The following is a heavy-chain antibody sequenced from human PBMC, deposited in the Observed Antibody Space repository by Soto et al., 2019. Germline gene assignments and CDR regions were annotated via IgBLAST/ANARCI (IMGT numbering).Heavy chain of an antibody. CDR3: ARGGLWNEVDY. J-gene: IGHJ4*02. D-gene: IGHD1-1*01. Sequence: QVQLQQWGAGLLKPSETLSLTCAVYGGSFSGYYWSWIRQPPGKGLEWIGEVNHSGSTNYNPSLKSRVTISVDTSKNQFSLKLSSVTAADTAVYYCARGGLWNEVDYWGQGTLVTVSS. CDR1: GGSFSGYY. CDR2: VNHSGST. V-gene: IGHV4-34*01.